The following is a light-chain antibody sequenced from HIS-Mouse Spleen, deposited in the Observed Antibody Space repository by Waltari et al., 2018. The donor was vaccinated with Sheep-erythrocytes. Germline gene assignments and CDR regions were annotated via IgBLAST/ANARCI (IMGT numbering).Light chain of an antibody. CDR3: CSYAGSYNHV. V-gene: IGLV2-11*01. Sequence: LTQPPSVSVSPGQTASITCPGDKLGDKSACWYQQHPGKAPKLMIYDVSKRPSGVPDRFSGSKSGNTASLTISGLQAEDEADYYCCSYAGSYNHVFATGTKVTVL. CDR2: DVS. CDR1: DKLGDKS. J-gene: IGLJ1*01.